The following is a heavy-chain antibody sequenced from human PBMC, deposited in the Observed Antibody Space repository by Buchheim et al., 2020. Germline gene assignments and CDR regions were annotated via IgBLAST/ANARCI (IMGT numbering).Heavy chain of an antibody. CDR3: ARDLARGGSYYIFDY. J-gene: IGHJ4*02. CDR1: GFTFSSYG. CDR2: IWYDGSNK. D-gene: IGHD1-26*01. V-gene: IGHV3-33*01. Sequence: QVQLVESGGGVVQPGRSLRLSCAASGFTFSSYGMHWVRQAPGKGLEWVAVIWYDGSNKYYADSVKGRFTISRDNSKNTLYLQMNSLRAEDTAVYYCARDLARGGSYYIFDYWGQGTL.